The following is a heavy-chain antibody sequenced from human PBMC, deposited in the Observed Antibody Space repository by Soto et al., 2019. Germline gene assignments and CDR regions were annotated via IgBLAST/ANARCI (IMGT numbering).Heavy chain of an antibody. V-gene: IGHV1-58*02. CDR1: GFDFGSFG. D-gene: IGHD2-21*01. J-gene: IGHJ3*01. Sequence: SVKVSCKASGFDFGSFGIQFLRQTRGRGLEWMGWIVVESGSTNYARHFQGRVAFSRDMSSTTAYMDLYDLKSDDTAVYFCSADNPHMAIGWQVWG. CDR3: SADNPHMAIGWQV. CDR2: IVVESGST.